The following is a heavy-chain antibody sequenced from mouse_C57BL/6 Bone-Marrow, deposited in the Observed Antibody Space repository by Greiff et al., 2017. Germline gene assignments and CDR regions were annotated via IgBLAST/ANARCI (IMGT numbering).Heavy chain of an antibody. CDR3: AKTYDYDGYYAMDY. J-gene: IGHJ4*01. CDR2: IWRGGST. CDR1: GFSLTSYG. Sequence: QVQLQQSGPGLVQPSQSLSITCTVSGFSLTSYGVHWVRQSPGKGLEWLGVIWRGGSTDYNAAFMSRLSITKDNSKSQVFFKMNSLQADDTAIYYCAKTYDYDGYYAMDYWGQGTSVTVSS. V-gene: IGHV2-5*01. D-gene: IGHD2-4*01.